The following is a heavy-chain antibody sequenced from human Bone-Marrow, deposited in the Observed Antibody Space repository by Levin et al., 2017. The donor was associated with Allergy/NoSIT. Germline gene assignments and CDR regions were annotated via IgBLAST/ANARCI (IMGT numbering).Heavy chain of an antibody. V-gene: IGHV3-30*03. CDR1: RSTLSIYG. CDR2: ISYDGINT. Sequence: PGGSLRLSCADSRSTLSIYGMHWVRQAPGKGLEWLAVISYDGINTYYADSVKGRFTISRDNSKNTLYLQMNSLRAEDTAVYYCALGSRSVRSYYYYGMDVWGQGTTVTVSS. J-gene: IGHJ6*02. CDR3: ALGSRSVRSYYYYGMDV.